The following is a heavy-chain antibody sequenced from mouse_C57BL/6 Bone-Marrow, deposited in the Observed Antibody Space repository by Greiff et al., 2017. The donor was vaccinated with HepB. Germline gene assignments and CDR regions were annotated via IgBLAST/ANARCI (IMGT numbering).Heavy chain of an antibody. CDR2: INPYNGDT. CDR1: GYSFTGYF. Sequence: EVQLQESGPELVKPGDSVKISCKASGYSFTGYFMNWVMQSHGKSLEWIGRINPYNGDTFYNQKFKGKATLTVDKSSSTAHMELRSLTSEYSAVYYCARVSYFDYWGQGTTLTVSS. D-gene: IGHD6-2*01. J-gene: IGHJ2*01. CDR3: ARVSYFDY. V-gene: IGHV1-20*01.